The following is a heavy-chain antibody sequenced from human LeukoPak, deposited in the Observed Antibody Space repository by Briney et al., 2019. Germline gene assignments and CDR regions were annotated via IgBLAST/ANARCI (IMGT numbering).Heavy chain of an antibody. D-gene: IGHD3-10*01. Sequence: SETLSLTCTVSGGSISSDYWSWIRQPGGKGLEWIGRIYTSGSTNYNPSPKSRVTMSVDTSKNQFSLKLSSVTAADTAVYYCARAYGSGSYYNDWGQGTLVTVSS. CDR3: ARAYGSGSYYND. CDR2: IYTSGST. J-gene: IGHJ4*02. V-gene: IGHV4-4*07. CDR1: GGSISSDY.